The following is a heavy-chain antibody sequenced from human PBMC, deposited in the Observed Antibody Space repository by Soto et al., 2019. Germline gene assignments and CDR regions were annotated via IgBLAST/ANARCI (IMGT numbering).Heavy chain of an antibody. CDR1: GLTFTDYW. CDR3: ASDRFRGTYYLRGVTYFFEE. CDR2: IKQDESEK. D-gene: IGHD1-26*01. Sequence: PGGSRRLSWVPYGLTFTDYWMGWVRQAPGKGLEWVANIKQDESEKNYLDSVKGRFTISRDNAKNSLYLQMNSLRAEDTAVYYCASDRFRGTYYLRGVTYFFEEWGQGAPVTVSS. V-gene: IGHV3-7*03. J-gene: IGHJ4*02.